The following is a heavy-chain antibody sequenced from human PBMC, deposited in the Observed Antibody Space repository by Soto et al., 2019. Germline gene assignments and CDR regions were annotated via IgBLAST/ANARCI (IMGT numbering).Heavy chain of an antibody. CDR1: GGSFSGYY. CDR2: INHSGST. V-gene: IGHV4-34*01. Sequence: NPSETLSLTCAVYGGSFSGYYWSWIRQPPGKGLEWIGEINHSGSTNYNPSLKSRVTISVDTSKNQFSLKLSSVTAADTAVYYCARGHPRYDYIWGSYRYIRQMSYFDYWGQGTLVTVSS. D-gene: IGHD3-16*02. J-gene: IGHJ4*02. CDR3: ARGHPRYDYIWGSYRYIRQMSYFDY.